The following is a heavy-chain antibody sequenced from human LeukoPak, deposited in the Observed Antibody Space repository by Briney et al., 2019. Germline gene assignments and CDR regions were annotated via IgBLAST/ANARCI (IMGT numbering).Heavy chain of an antibody. J-gene: IGHJ4*02. V-gene: IGHV4-34*01. CDR3: ASHGDEGDY. CDR2: INHSGST. D-gene: IGHD4-17*01. CDR1: GGSFSGYY. Sequence: PSETLSLTCAVYGGSFSGYYWSWIRQPPGKGLEWIGEINHSGSTNYNPSLKSRVTISVDTSKNQFSLKLSSVTAADTAVYYCASHGDEGDYWGQGTLVTVSS.